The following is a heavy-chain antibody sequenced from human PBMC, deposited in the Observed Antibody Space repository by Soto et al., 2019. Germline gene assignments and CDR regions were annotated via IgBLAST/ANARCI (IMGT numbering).Heavy chain of an antibody. D-gene: IGHD6-13*01. Sequence: PGGSLRLSCAASGLTVSSNYMNWVRQAPGKGLEWVPALYGGDNPEYADSVKGRFTISRDNSRNTLYLQMNSLRADDTAVYYCAKRQQLVRYYYGLDVWGQGTTVTVSS. CDR3: AKRQQLVRYYYGLDV. CDR1: GLTVSSNY. V-gene: IGHV3-53*01. CDR2: LYGGDNP. J-gene: IGHJ6*02.